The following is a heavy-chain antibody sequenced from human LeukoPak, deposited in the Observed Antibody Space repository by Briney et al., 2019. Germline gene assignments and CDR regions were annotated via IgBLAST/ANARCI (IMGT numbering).Heavy chain of an antibody. Sequence: SETLSLTCTVSGGSISSYYWSWIRQPPGKGLEWIGYIYYSGSTNYNPSLKSRVTISVDTSKNQCSLKLSAVTAADTAVYYCARARIPEGYFDYWGQGTLVTVSS. CDR2: IYYSGST. CDR3: ARARIPEGYFDY. D-gene: IGHD1-14*01. CDR1: GGSISSYY. V-gene: IGHV4-59*01. J-gene: IGHJ4*02.